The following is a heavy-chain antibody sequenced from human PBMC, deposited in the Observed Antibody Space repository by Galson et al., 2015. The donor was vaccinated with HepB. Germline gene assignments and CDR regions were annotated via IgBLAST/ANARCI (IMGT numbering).Heavy chain of an antibody. CDR3: ARRYCSSTSCPNWFDP. Sequence: SLRLSCAASGFTFSSYSMNWVRQAPGKGLEWVSYISSSSSTIYYADSVKGRFTISRDNAKNSLYLQVNSLRDEDTAVYYCARRYCSSTSCPNWFDPWGQGTLVTVSS. CDR1: GFTFSSYS. D-gene: IGHD2-2*01. V-gene: IGHV3-48*02. CDR2: ISSSSSTI. J-gene: IGHJ5*02.